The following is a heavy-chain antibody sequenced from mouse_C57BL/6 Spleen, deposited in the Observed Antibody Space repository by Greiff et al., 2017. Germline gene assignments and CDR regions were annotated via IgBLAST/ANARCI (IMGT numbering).Heavy chain of an antibody. CDR3: ARGEVVAYWYFDV. J-gene: IGHJ1*03. D-gene: IGHD1-1*01. CDR2: IHPNSGST. CDR1: GYTFTSYW. V-gene: IGHV1-64*01. Sequence: VQLQQSGAELVKPGASVKLSCKASGYTFTSYWMHWVKQRPGQGLEWIGMIHPNSGSTNYNEKFKSKATLTVDKSSSTAYMQLSSLTSEDSAVYYCARGEVVAYWYFDVWGTGTTVTVSS.